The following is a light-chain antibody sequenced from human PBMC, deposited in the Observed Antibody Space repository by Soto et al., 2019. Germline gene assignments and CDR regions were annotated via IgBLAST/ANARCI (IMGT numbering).Light chain of an antibody. V-gene: IGKV3-20*01. J-gene: IGKJ5*01. CDR1: HSVTTH. CDR3: QQYGSSATT. Sequence: EIVLTQSPDTLSLSPGERATLSCWASHSVTTHLAWFQQRPGQTPRLRIYDASTRAPGIPARFSGSGSGTDFTITIRRLETEDVAVYYCQQYGSSATTFGHGTRLETK. CDR2: DAS.